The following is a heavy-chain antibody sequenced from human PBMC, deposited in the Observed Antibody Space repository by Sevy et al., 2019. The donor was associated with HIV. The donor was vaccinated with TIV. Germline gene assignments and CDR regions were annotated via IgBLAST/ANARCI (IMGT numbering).Heavy chain of an antibody. Sequence: SETLSLTCTVSGGSISSYYWSWIRQPAGKGPEWIGRIYTSGSTNYNPSLKSRVTMSVDTSKNQFSLKLSSVTAADTAVYYCARDSTLRDYDFWSGYYTYDAFDIWGQGTMVTVSS. V-gene: IGHV4-4*07. CDR1: GGSISSYY. J-gene: IGHJ3*02. CDR3: ARDSTLRDYDFWSGYYTYDAFDI. CDR2: IYTSGST. D-gene: IGHD3-3*01.